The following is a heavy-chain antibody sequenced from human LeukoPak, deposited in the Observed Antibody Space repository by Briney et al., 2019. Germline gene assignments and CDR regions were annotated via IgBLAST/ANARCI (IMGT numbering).Heavy chain of an antibody. CDR3: ARDKGEGIYYFYMDV. Sequence: GGSLRLSCVASGFSFSAYAMHWVRQAPGKGLDWVAITSQDVRNNFYADSVQGRFTISRDNFKSTVYLQMDRLRVEDTAVYFCARDKGEGIYYFYMDVWGKGTTVTVSS. D-gene: IGHD3-16*01. CDR2: TSQDVRNN. CDR1: GFSFSAYA. J-gene: IGHJ6*03. V-gene: IGHV3-30-3*01.